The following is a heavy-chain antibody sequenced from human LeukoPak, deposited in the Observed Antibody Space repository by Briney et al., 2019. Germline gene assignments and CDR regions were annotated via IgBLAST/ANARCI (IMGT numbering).Heavy chain of an antibody. D-gene: IGHD4-17*01. CDR3: ARDLAYGDCGL. V-gene: IGHV3-21*01. CDR2: ISSSSSYI. CDR1: GFTLSNYR. Sequence: GGSLRLSCAASGFTLSNYRMNGVGQAPGKGLEWVAFISSSSSYIFYADSLKGRFTISRDNAKNSLYLQMSSLRADDTAVYYCARDLAYGDCGLWGQGTLVTVSS. J-gene: IGHJ4*02.